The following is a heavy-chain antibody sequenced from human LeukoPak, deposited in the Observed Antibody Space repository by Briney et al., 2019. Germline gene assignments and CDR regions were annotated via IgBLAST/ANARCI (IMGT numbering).Heavy chain of an antibody. V-gene: IGHV4-4*08. CDR1: GGSISDYY. D-gene: IGHD3-3*01. J-gene: IGHJ4*02. CDR2: FYNSGSS. Sequence: SEALSLTCTVSGGSISDYYRGWIRQPPGKGLEWIGYFYNSGSSTYNPSLKSRVTISADTSKNQFSLNLSSVTAADTAVYYCARLAELLRPPDYWGQGTLVTVSS. CDR3: ARLAELLRPPDY.